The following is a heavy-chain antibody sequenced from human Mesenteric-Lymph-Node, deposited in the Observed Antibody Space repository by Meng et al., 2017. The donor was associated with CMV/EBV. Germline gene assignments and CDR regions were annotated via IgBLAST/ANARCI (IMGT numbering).Heavy chain of an antibody. J-gene: IGHJ4*02. V-gene: IGHV3-23*03. Sequence: GESLKISCAASGFTFSSYAMSWVRQAPGKGLEWVSVIYSGGSSTYYADSVKGRFTISRDNSKNTLYLQMNSLRAEDTAVYYCAKKKGEGAAEGGYFDYWGQGTLVTVSS. CDR3: AKKKGEGAAEGGYFDY. CDR1: GFTFSSYA. D-gene: IGHD3-16*01. CDR2: IYSGGSST.